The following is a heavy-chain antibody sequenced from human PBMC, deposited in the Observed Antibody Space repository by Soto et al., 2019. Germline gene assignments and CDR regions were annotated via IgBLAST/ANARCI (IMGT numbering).Heavy chain of an antibody. Sequence: GASVKVSCKASGYTFTSYDINWVRQATGQGLEWMGWMNPNSGNTGYAQKFQGGVTMTRNTSISTAYMELSSLRSEDTAVYYCARGESSSWRRNWFDPWGQGTLVTVSS. CDR3: ARGESSSWRRNWFDP. CDR2: MNPNSGNT. CDR1: GYTFTSYD. D-gene: IGHD6-13*01. V-gene: IGHV1-8*01. J-gene: IGHJ5*02.